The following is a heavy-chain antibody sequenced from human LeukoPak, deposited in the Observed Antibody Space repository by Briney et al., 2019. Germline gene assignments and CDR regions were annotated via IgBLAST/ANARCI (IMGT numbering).Heavy chain of an antibody. CDR3: ARGQAATVSGKEDYYYYGMDV. CDR1: VYTYTSYD. V-gene: IGHV1-8*01. Sequence: GASVKVSCKASVYTYTSYDIDWVRQATGKGLEGMGWMNPNRGNTSYAQKFQGRVTMTRNTSISTAYMELSSLRSEDTAVYYCARGQAATVSGKEDYYYYGMDVWGQGTTVTVSS. J-gene: IGHJ6*02. CDR2: MNPNRGNT. D-gene: IGHD4-17*01.